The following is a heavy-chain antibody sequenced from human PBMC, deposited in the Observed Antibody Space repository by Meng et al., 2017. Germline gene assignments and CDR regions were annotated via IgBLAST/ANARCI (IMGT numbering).Heavy chain of an antibody. D-gene: IGHD6-13*01. J-gene: IGHJ4*02. CDR1: GYNFPDYY. CDR2: IDPKNGDT. V-gene: IGHV1-2*06. Sequence: QGQLVQSGAEVKKPGASVKVSCKPSGYNFPDYYIHWVRQAPGQGLEWMGRIDPKNGDTHYAQKFQGRVTMTGDTSISTAYMELSRLRSDDTAIYYCVRDEDISAAGKLFGDYWGQGTLVTVSS. CDR3: VRDEDISAAGKLFGDY.